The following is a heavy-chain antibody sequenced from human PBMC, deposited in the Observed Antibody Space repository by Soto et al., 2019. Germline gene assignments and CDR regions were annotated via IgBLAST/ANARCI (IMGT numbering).Heavy chain of an antibody. CDR3: ARDRGRAWYGMDV. Sequence: GGSLRLSCAASGFTFSNYSINWVRQAPGKGLEWVSSTSASGGYIYYADSVKGRFTISRDNAKKSLYLQMNNLRAEDTAVYYCARDRGRAWYGMDVWGQGTAVTVSS. D-gene: IGHD3-10*01. J-gene: IGHJ6*02. CDR2: TSASGGYI. CDR1: GFTFSNYS. V-gene: IGHV3-21*01.